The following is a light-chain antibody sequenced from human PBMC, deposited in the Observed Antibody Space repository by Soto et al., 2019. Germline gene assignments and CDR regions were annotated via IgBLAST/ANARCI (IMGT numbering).Light chain of an antibody. CDR3: QQRYNWPPRYT. CDR2: DVS. Sequence: EIVLTKSPATLSLSPGEIATLSCRASPSVSSYLAWYQQKPGQAPRLLIDDVSNRATGIPARFSGSGSGTDFTLTISSLEPEDFAVYYCQQRYNWPPRYTCGQGTKLEIK. V-gene: IGKV3-11*01. CDR1: PSVSSY. J-gene: IGKJ2*01.